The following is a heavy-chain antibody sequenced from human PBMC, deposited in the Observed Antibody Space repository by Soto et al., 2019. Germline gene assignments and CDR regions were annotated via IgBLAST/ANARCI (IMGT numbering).Heavy chain of an antibody. Sequence: GGSLRLSCAASGFTFSSYAMSWVRQAPGKGLEWVSAISGSGGSTYYADSVKGRFTISRDNSKNTLYLQMNSLRAEETAVYYCAKDPMVLEYSGYDYSETLPYWGQGTLVTVSS. CDR3: AKDPMVLEYSGYDYSETLPY. CDR2: ISGSGGST. V-gene: IGHV3-23*01. CDR1: GFTFSSYA. J-gene: IGHJ4*02. D-gene: IGHD5-12*01.